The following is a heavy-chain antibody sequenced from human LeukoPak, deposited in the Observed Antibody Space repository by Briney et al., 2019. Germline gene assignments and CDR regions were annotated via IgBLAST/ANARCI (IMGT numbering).Heavy chain of an antibody. V-gene: IGHV1-2*06. CDR3: AREGYDYFDY. CDR1: GYTFTGYY. CDR2: INPNSGGT. D-gene: IGHD6-13*01. Sequence: ASLKISCKASGYTFTGYYMHWVRQAPGQGLEWMGRINPNSGGTNYAKKFQGRVTMTRDTSISTAYMELSRLRSDDTAVYYCAREGYDYFDYWGQGTLVTVSS. J-gene: IGHJ4*02.